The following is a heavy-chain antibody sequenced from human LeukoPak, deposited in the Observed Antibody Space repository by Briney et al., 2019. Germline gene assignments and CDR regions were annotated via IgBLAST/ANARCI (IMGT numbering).Heavy chain of an antibody. D-gene: IGHD1-14*01. V-gene: IGHV3-21*04. CDR1: GFTFSSYS. CDR3: AKNGEPHYYMDV. Sequence: GGSLRLSCAASGFTFSSYSMNWVRQAPGKGLEWVSSISSSSSYIYYADSVKGRFTISRDSSKNTLYLQMNSLTADDTAVYYCAKNGEPHYYMDVWGKGTTVTVSS. CDR2: ISSSSSYI. J-gene: IGHJ6*03.